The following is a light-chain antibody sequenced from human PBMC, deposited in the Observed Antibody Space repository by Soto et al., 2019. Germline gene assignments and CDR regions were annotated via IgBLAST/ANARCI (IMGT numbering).Light chain of an antibody. J-gene: IGKJ1*01. Sequence: DIQMTQFPSTLSASVGDRVTITCRASQSIDTWLAWYQQKPGKAPKLLIYKVSSLESGVPSRFSGSGSKTEFTLSISRLQPDYFATYYCQQYRIYWTFGQGTKVEIK. CDR3: QQYRIYWT. CDR1: QSIDTW. V-gene: IGKV1-5*03. CDR2: KVS.